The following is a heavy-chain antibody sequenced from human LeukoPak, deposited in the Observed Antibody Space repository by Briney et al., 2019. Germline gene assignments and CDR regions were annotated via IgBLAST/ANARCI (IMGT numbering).Heavy chain of an antibody. CDR1: GYTFTSYD. V-gene: IGHV1-8*03. D-gene: IGHD2-15*01. CDR2: MNPNSGNT. Sequence: ASVKVSCKASGYTFTSYDINWVRQATGQGLEWMGWMNPNSGNTGYAQKFQGRVTITRNTSISTAYMELSSLRSEDTAVYYCAKDFEILPRTYFDYWGQGTLVTVSS. J-gene: IGHJ4*02. CDR3: AKDFEILPRTYFDY.